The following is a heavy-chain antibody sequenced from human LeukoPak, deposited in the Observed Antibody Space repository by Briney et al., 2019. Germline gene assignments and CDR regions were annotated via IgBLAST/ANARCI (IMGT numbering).Heavy chain of an antibody. D-gene: IGHD3-10*01. CDR1: GFTFSSYW. CDR2: ISTDGSIK. CDR3: SRIGGSGSYSGHYFDQ. J-gene: IGHJ4*02. Sequence: PGGSLRLSCAASGFTFSSYWMHWVRQAPGKGLVWVSRISTDGSIKYYANSVKGRFTIPKDNTKNTTYIQMNSLRAEDTAVYYCSRIGGSGSYSGHYFDQWGQGTLVTLP. V-gene: IGHV3-74*01.